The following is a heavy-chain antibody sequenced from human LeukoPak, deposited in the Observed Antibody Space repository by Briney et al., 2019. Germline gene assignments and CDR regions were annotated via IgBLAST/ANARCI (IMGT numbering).Heavy chain of an antibody. Sequence: GGSLRLSCAASGFTFSSYSMNWVRQAPGKGLEWVSYISSSSSYIYYADSVKGRFTVSRDNAKNSLYLQMNSLRAEDTAVYYCARVPDSGYDGNDAFDIWGQGTMVTVSS. CDR1: GFTFSSYS. J-gene: IGHJ3*02. CDR2: ISSSSSYI. D-gene: IGHD5-12*01. V-gene: IGHV3-21*05. CDR3: ARVPDSGYDGNDAFDI.